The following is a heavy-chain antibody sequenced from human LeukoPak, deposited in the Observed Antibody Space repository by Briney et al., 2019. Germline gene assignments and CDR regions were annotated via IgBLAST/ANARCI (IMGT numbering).Heavy chain of an antibody. CDR3: ARGNLELLWFGESNWFDP. J-gene: IGHJ5*02. D-gene: IGHD3-10*01. Sequence: ASVKVSCKASGYTFTSYDINWVRQATGQGLEWMGWMNPDSGNTGYAQKFQGRVTMTRNTSISTAYMELSSLRSEDTAVYYCARGNLELLWFGESNWFDPWGQGTLVTVSS. V-gene: IGHV1-8*01. CDR2: MNPDSGNT. CDR1: GYTFTSYD.